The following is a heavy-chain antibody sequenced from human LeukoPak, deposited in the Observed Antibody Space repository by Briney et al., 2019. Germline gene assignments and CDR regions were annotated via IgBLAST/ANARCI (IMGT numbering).Heavy chain of an antibody. CDR3: ARDRYYDSSGYQGAFDI. D-gene: IGHD3-22*01. J-gene: IGHJ3*02. V-gene: IGHV1-8*01. CDR2: MNPNSGNT. CDR1: GYTFTSYD. Sequence: GASVKVSCKASGYTFTSYDINWVRQATGQGLEWMGWMNPNSGNTGYAQKFQGRVTMTRNTSISTAYMELSSLRAEDTAVYYCARDRYYDSSGYQGAFDIWGQGTMVTVSS.